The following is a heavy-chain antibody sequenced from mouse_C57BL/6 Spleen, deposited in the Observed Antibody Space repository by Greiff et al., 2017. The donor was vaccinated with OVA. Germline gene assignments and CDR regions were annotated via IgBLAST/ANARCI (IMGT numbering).Heavy chain of an antibody. D-gene: IGHD1-1*02. CDR1: GYTFTSYW. Sequence: VQLQQPGAELVKPGASVKLSCKASGYTFTSYWMQWVKQRPGQGLEWIGEIDPSDSYTNYNQKFKGKATLTVDTSSSTAYMQLSSLTSEDSAVYYCARWVGVDYWGQGTTLTVSS. J-gene: IGHJ2*01. CDR2: IDPSDSYT. CDR3: ARWVGVDY. V-gene: IGHV1-50*01.